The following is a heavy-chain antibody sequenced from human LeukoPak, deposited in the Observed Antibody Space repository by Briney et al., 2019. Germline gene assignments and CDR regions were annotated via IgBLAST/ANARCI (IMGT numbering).Heavy chain of an antibody. D-gene: IGHD6-19*01. CDR2: ISYSGST. CDR1: GGSISSYY. J-gene: IGHJ4*02. CDR3: ARDSGWSFDY. Sequence: SETLSLTCTVSGGSISSYYWSWIRQPPGKGLEWIGYISYSGSTNYNPSLKSRVTISVDTSKNQCSLKLSSVTASDTAVYYCARDSGWSFDYWGQGTLVTVSS. V-gene: IGHV4-59*12.